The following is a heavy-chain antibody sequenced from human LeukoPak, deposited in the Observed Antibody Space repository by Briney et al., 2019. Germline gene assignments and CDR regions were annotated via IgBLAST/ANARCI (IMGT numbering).Heavy chain of an antibody. J-gene: IGHJ4*02. Sequence: GETLRLSCAASGFTFSSHAMSWVRQAPGKGLEWVSTISGSDSSTHYADSVKGRFTISRDNSKNTLYLQMNSLRADDTAVYYCAKSGYNRFDYWGQGTLVTVSS. CDR1: GFTFSSHA. D-gene: IGHD5-24*01. CDR3: AKSGYNRFDY. CDR2: ISGSDSST. V-gene: IGHV3-23*01.